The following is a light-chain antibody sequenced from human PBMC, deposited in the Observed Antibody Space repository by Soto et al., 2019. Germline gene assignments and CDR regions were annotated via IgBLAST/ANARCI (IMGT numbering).Light chain of an antibody. CDR2: EGK. J-gene: IGLJ1*01. CDR1: SSDIGTYNI. CDR3: FSYAGSSTFV. Sequence: QSALTQPASVSGSPGQSITISCTGTSSDIGTYNIVSWYQQHPGKAPKLMIYEGKKRPSGVSNRFSGSKSGNTASLTISGLQAEDEADYYCFSYAGSSTFVFGTGTKVTVL. V-gene: IGLV2-23*03.